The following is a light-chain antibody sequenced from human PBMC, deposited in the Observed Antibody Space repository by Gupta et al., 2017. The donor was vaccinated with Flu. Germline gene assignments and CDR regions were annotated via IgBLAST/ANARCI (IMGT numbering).Light chain of an antibody. CDR1: TNSY. V-gene: IGLV2-11*01. CDR3: CSYADSYTFYV. CDR2: NVN. J-gene: IGLJ1*01. Sequence: QSALTQPRSVSGSPGQSVPISCTGTTNSYVSWYQQHPGKAPKLLTYNVNARPSGVPDRFSGSKSGNTASLTISGLQADDEADYYCCSYADSYTFYVFGTGTKVTVL.